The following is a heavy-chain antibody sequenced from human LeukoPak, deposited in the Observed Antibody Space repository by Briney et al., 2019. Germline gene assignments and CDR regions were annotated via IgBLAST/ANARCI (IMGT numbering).Heavy chain of an antibody. J-gene: IGHJ4*02. D-gene: IGHD3-3*01. CDR1: GYTFTGYY. Sequence: ASVKVSCKASGYTFTGYYMHWVRHAPGQGLEWMGWINPNSGGTNYAQKFQGRVTMTRETSIGTAYMELSRLRSDDTAVYYCARTYDFWSGSAYYFDYWGQGTLVTVSS. CDR3: ARTYDFWSGSAYYFDY. CDR2: INPNSGGT. V-gene: IGHV1-2*02.